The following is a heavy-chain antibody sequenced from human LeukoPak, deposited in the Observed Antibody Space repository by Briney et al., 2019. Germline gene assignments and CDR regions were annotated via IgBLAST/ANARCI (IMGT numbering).Heavy chain of an antibody. Sequence: GGSLRLSCAASGFTFSSYSMNWVRQAPGKGLEWVSGISYTSDTIGYVDSVKGRFTISRDNSKNSLYLQMNSLRAEDTALYYCAKDRGGSSQLGDAFDVWGHGTMVSVSS. D-gene: IGHD2-15*01. V-gene: IGHV3-9*01. CDR3: AKDRGGSSQLGDAFDV. CDR1: GFTFSSYS. J-gene: IGHJ3*01. CDR2: ISYTSDTI.